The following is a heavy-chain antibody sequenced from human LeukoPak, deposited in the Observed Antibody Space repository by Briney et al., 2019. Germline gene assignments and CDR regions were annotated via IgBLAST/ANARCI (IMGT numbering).Heavy chain of an antibody. J-gene: IGHJ4*02. D-gene: IGHD3-16*01. V-gene: IGHV3-23*01. CDR1: GFTFSSYA. CDR2: LRGNGDA. CDR3: AKSSWVSTADAVL. Sequence: GGSLRLSCVASGFTFSSYAMSWVRETPARGLEWVSSLRGNGDAFYADSVKGRFTLSRDESRNTVYLQLNKLRVEDTAIYYCAKSSWVSTADAVLWGQGTVVTVSS.